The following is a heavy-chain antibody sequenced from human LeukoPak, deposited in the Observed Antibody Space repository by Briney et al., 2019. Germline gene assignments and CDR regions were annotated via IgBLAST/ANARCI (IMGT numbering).Heavy chain of an antibody. Sequence: QPGGSLRLSCAASGFTFRSYWMRWVRHAPGKGLEWVSRVIRDGSLTNYADSVKGRFTISRDNAKTTLYLQMSSLRAEDTAVYFCVRDGDDFNFDYWGQGSLVTVSS. V-gene: IGHV3-74*01. J-gene: IGHJ4*02. CDR1: GFTFRSYW. CDR2: VIRDGSLT. CDR3: VRDGDDFNFDY. D-gene: IGHD5-24*01.